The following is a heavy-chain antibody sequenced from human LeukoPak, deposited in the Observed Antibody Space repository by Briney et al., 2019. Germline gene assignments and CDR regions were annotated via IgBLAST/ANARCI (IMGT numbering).Heavy chain of an antibody. CDR3: ARDYYYYGMDV. V-gene: IGHV3-74*01. CDR1: GFTFSSYW. J-gene: IGHJ6*02. Sequence: GGSLRLSCAVSGFTFSSYWMHWVRQAPGKGLVWVSRINSDGSSTSYADSVKGRFTISRDNAKNTLYLQMNSLRAEDTAVYYYARDYYYYGMDVWGQGTTVTVSS. CDR2: INSDGSST.